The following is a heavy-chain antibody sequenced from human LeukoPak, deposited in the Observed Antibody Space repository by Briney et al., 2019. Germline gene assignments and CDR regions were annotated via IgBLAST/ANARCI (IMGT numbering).Heavy chain of an antibody. V-gene: IGHV3-30-3*01. J-gene: IGHJ4*02. CDR1: GFTFSSYA. Sequence: GGSLRLSCAASGFTFSSYAMHWVRQAPGKGLEWVTAISYDGSNKDYADSVKGRFTISRDNSKNTAYLQVNSLRAEDTAVYYCAREAETLDYWGQGTLVTVSS. CDR2: ISYDGSNK. CDR3: AREAETLDY.